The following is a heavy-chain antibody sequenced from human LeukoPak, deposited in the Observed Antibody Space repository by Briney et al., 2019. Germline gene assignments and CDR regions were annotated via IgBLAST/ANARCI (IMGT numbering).Heavy chain of an antibody. CDR1: GGSVSSNSVT. Sequence: PSQTLSLTCAISGGSVSSNSVTWNWITQSPSRDLEWLGNTDYRSKWLNDYAVSVKSRITINPDTSKNQFSLQLNSVTPEDTALYYCAREFYSGMPFDYWAQGTLVTVSS. J-gene: IGHJ4*02. CDR2: TDYRSKWLN. V-gene: IGHV6-1*01. D-gene: IGHD4-11*01. CDR3: AREFYSGMPFDY.